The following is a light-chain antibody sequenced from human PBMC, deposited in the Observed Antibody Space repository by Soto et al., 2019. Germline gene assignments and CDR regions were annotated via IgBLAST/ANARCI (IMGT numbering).Light chain of an antibody. CDR1: QSVSSSY. CDR3: QQYGSSPYT. CDR2: GAS. V-gene: IGKV3-20*01. Sequence: EIVLTQSPGSLSLSPGERATLSCRPSQSVSSSYLGWYQQKPGHAPRLLIYGASSRATGIPDRFSGSGSGTDFTLTISRLEPEDFAVYYCQQYGSSPYTFGHGTKLEIK. J-gene: IGKJ2*01.